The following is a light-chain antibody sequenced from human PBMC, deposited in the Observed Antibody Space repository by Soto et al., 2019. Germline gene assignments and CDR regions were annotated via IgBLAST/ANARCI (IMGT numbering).Light chain of an antibody. V-gene: IGLV1-44*01. J-gene: IGLJ2*01. CDR1: SSNIGSSI. CDR3: AAWDDSLNAVV. CDR2: SNN. Sequence: QPVLTQPPSASGTPGQRVTISCSGSSSNIGSSIVNWYQQLPGTAPKLLIYSNNQRPSGVPDRFSGSKSGTSASLAISGLQSEDEADYSCAAWDDSLNAVVFGGGTKLTVL.